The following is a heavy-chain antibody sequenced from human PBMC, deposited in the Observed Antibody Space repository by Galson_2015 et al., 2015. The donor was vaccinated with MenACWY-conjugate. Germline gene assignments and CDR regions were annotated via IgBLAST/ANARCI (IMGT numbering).Heavy chain of an antibody. D-gene: IGHD6-19*01. CDR3: AERQWLVT. CDR1: GFTFSSNS. CDR2: ISSSGSTI. Sequence: SLRLSCAASGFTFSSNSMNWVRQAPGKGLEWVSYISSSGSTIYYADSVKGRFTISRDNAKNSLYLQMNSLRAEDTAVYYCAERQWLVTWGQGTLVTVSS. J-gene: IGHJ5*02. V-gene: IGHV3-48*01.